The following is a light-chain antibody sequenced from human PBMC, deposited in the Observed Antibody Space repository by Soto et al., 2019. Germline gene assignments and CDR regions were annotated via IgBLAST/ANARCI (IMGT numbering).Light chain of an antibody. V-gene: IGLV2-14*03. Sequence: QSALTQPASVSGSPGQSITISCTETNIDVGDDNWVTWYQQFPGKAPKLMISEVSKRPSEVSNCYSGTKSSNTASLTISGLQAEGEADYYCISYISSNLTFGGGTKVTL. J-gene: IGLJ2*01. CDR2: EVS. CDR3: ISYISSNLT. CDR1: NIDVGDDNW.